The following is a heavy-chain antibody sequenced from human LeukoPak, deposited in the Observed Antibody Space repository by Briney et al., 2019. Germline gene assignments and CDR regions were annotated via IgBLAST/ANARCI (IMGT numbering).Heavy chain of an antibody. V-gene: IGHV3-23*01. Sequence: GGSLRLSCAASGFTFSSYAMSWVRQAPGKGLEWVSVYSGSGGSTYYADSVKGRSTIFRDNSKNTLYLQMSSLRAEDTAVYYCVKNYYGSGSYYNVDYWGQGTLVTVSS. D-gene: IGHD3-10*01. CDR3: VKNYYGSGSYYNVDY. CDR1: GFTFSSYA. J-gene: IGHJ4*02. CDR2: YSGSGGST.